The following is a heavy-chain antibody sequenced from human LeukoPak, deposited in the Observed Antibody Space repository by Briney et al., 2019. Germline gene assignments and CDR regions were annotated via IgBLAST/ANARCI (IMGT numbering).Heavy chain of an antibody. J-gene: IGHJ6*03. CDR1: GYTFTSYY. V-gene: IGHV1-46*01. CDR2: INPSGGST. D-gene: IGHD3-22*01. CDR3: ARGPYYYDSSGYLGTSRVDYCYYMDV. Sequence: ASVKVSCKASGYTFTSYYMHWVRQAPGQGLEWMGIINPSGGSTSYAQKFQGRVTMTRDTSTSTVYMELSSLRSEDTAVYYCARGPYYYDSSGYLGTSRVDYCYYMDVWGKGTTVTVSS.